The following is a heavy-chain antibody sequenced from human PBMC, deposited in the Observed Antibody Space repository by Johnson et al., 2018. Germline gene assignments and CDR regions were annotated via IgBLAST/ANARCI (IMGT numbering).Heavy chain of an antibody. CDR1: GFTFDDYA. CDR2: ISWNSGSI. V-gene: IGHV3-9*01. J-gene: IGHJ6*03. Sequence: EVQLVESGGGLVQPGRSLRLSCAASGFTFDDYAMHWVRQAPGKGLEWVSGISWNSGSIGYADSVKGRFTISRDNAKNSLYLQMNSLRAEDTAVYYCARAGRNSSSSYYYYYMDVWGKGTTVTVSS. D-gene: IGHD6-6*01. CDR3: ARAGRNSSSSYYYYYMDV.